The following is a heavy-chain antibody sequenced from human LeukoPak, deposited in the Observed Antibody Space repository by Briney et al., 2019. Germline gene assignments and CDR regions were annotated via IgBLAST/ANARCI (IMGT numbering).Heavy chain of an antibody. CDR1: GGSISSGDYY. V-gene: IGHV4-30-4*01. J-gene: IGHJ3*02. CDR2: IYYSGST. D-gene: IGHD6-6*01. Sequence: SETLSLTCTVSGGSISSGDYYWSWIRQPPGKGLEWIGYIYYSGSTYYNPSLKSRVTISVDTSKNQFSLKLSSVTAADTAVYYCARDFWVPGPPGSSSSHAFDIWGQGIMVTVSS. CDR3: ARDFWVPGPPGSSSSHAFDI.